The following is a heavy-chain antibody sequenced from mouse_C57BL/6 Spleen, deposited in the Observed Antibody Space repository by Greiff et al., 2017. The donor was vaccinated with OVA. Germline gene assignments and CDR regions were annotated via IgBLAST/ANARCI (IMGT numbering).Heavy chain of an antibody. CDR2: IDPSDSYT. D-gene: IGHD2-5*01. J-gene: IGHJ4*01. Sequence: VQLQQPGAELVKPGASVKLSCKASGYTFTSYWMQWVKQRPGQGLEWIGEIDPSDSYTNYNQKFKGKATLTVDTSSSTAYMQLSSLTSEDSAVDYCARAYYSNPYYYAMDYWGQGTSVTVSS. CDR1: GYTFTSYW. V-gene: IGHV1-50*01. CDR3: ARAYYSNPYYYAMDY.